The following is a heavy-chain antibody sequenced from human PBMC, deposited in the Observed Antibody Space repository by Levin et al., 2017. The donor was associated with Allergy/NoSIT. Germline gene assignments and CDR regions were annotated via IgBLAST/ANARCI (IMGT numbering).Heavy chain of an antibody. V-gene: IGHV3-66*02. Sequence: GGSLRLSCAASGFTVSSNYMSWVRQAPGKGLEWVSVIYSGGSTYYADSVKGRFTISRDNSKNTLYLQMNSLRAEDTAVYYCARDLSRITFGGATGWFDPWGQGTLVTVSS. D-gene: IGHD3-16*01. CDR2: IYSGGST. CDR3: ARDLSRITFGGATGWFDP. J-gene: IGHJ5*02. CDR1: GFTVSSNY.